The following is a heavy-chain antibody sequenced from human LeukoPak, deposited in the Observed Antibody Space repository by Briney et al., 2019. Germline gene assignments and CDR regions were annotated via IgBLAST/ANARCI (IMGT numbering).Heavy chain of an antibody. J-gene: IGHJ6*04. CDR2: ISGSGGST. CDR3: AGVLRYSYGMDV. Sequence: QSGGSLRLSCAASGFTFSSYAMSWIRQAPGKGLEWVSAISGSGGSTYYADSVKGRFTISRDNSKNTLYLQMNSLRAEDTAVYYCAGVLRYSYGMDVWCKGTTVTVSS. V-gene: IGHV3-23*01. CDR1: GFTFSSYA. D-gene: IGHD3-9*01.